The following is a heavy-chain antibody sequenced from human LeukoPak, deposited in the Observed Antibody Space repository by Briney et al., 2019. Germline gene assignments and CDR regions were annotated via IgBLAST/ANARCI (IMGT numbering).Heavy chain of an antibody. D-gene: IGHD2-8*01. CDR2: ISGDGGTI. CDR1: GFTLRSSA. J-gene: IGHJ4*02. Sequence: GGSMRLSCAASGFTLRSSAMSWVRQAPGKGLEWVSAISGDGGTISYAASVRGRFTISRDNAKNTLFLQMSSLRAGDTALYYCAKELYGNPSGYWGQGTRVTVSS. CDR3: AKELYGNPSGY. V-gene: IGHV3-23*01.